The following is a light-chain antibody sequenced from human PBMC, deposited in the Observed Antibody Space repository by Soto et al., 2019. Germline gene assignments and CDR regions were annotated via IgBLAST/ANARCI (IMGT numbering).Light chain of an antibody. Sequence: EIVMTQSPVTLSVSPGDRAALSCRARQSVSTNLAWYQQKPGQPPRLLIYAASTRATGVPARVSGSGSGTEFTLTISSLQSEDFAVYFCQQYNKWPPYTFGQGTKLEIK. CDR3: QQYNKWPPYT. CDR2: AAS. J-gene: IGKJ2*01. CDR1: QSVSTN. V-gene: IGKV3-15*01.